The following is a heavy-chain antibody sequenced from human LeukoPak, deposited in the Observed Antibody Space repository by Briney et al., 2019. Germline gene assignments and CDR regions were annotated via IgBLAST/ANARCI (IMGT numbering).Heavy chain of an antibody. J-gene: IGHJ4*02. CDR1: GGSINNYY. CDR3: ARARYYYGHYFDY. Sequence: PSETLSLTCTVSGGSINNYYWSWIRQPPGKGLEWIGYIFDNGNTNYNPSLKSRVTISLDTSKNQFSLKLGSVAAADTAVYYCARARYYYGHYFDYWGQGTLVTVSS. V-gene: IGHV4-59*01. D-gene: IGHD3-10*01. CDR2: IFDNGNT.